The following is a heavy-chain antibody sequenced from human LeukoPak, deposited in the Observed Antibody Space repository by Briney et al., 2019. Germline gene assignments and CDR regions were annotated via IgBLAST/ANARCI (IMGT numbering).Heavy chain of an antibody. CDR2: ISGSGGST. J-gene: IGHJ4*02. Sequence: GGSLRLSCAASGFTFSSCAMSWVRQAPGKGLEWVSAISGSGGSTYYADSVKGRFTISRDNSKNTLYLQMNSLRAEDTAVYYCAKQGIWFGELSLDYWGQGTLVTVSS. CDR3: AKQGIWFGELSLDY. V-gene: IGHV3-23*01. D-gene: IGHD3-10*01. CDR1: GFTFSSCA.